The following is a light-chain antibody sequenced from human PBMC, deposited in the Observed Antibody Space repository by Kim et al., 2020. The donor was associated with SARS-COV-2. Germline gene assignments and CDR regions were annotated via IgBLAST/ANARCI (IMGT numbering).Light chain of an antibody. CDR3: QAWDSSTEV. Sequence: SYELTQPPSVSVSPGQTASITCSGDKLGDKYACWYQQKPGQSPVLVIYQDSKRPSGIPERFSGSNSGNTATLTISGTQAMDEADYYCQAWDSSTEVFVGGTHLTVL. CDR2: QDS. CDR1: KLGDKY. V-gene: IGLV3-1*01. J-gene: IGLJ2*01.